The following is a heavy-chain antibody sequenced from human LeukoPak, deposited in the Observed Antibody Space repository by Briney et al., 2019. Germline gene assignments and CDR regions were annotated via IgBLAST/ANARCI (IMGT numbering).Heavy chain of an antibody. D-gene: IGHD3-22*01. Sequence: PSETLSLTCTVSGGSISSYYWSWIRQPPGKGLEWIGYIYYSGSTNYNPSLKSRVTISVDTSKNQFSLKLSSVTAADTAVYYCARRYYYDSSGWSDAFDIWGQGTMVTVSS. V-gene: IGHV4-59*08. CDR1: GGSISSYY. CDR2: IYYSGST. CDR3: ARRYYYDSSGWSDAFDI. J-gene: IGHJ3*02.